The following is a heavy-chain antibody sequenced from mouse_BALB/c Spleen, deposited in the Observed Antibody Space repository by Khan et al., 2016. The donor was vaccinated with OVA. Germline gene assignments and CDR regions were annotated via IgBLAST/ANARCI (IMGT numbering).Heavy chain of an antibody. V-gene: IGHV10-1*02. D-gene: IGHD2-3*01. CDR3: VKVYAGYYYAMDY. CDR1: GFTFNTYA. Sequence: EVQLVESGGGLVQPKGSLKLSCAASGFTFNTYAMNWVRQAPGKGLEWVARIRSKSNNYATYYADSVKDRFTISRDDSQSMLYLQMNNLKTENSGRYYCVKVYAGYYYAMDYWGQGTSVTVSS. J-gene: IGHJ4*01. CDR2: IRSKSNNYAT.